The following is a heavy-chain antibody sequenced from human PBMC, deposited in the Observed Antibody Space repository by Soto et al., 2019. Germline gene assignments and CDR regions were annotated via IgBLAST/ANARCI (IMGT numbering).Heavy chain of an antibody. CDR1: GDSIISGGSS. CDR2: IYQSGTP. D-gene: IGHD6-19*01. CDR3: ASGGAVAVKVFDY. J-gene: IGHJ4*02. Sequence: KPSETLSLTCTVSGDSIISGGSSWTWIRRPPGKGLEWIGNIYQSGTPSYNPSLKSRASIFLDWSKDHFSLKLSSVTAADTAVYYCASGGAVAVKVFDYWGQGTLGTVS. V-gene: IGHV4-30-2*02.